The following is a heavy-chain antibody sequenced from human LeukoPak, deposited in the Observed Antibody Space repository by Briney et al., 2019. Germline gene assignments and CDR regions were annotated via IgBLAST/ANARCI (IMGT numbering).Heavy chain of an antibody. CDR1: GSKLSNLW. Sequence: GGSLRLSCEVSGSKLSNLWMSWFRQAPGKGLGWVANIKQDGSEIEYVDSVKSRFIISRDNAKNSLFLLMNNLRGDDTAVYYCAAGGGWLTDSWGQGTLVTVSS. V-gene: IGHV3-7*02. D-gene: IGHD6-19*01. CDR3: AAGGGWLTDS. CDR2: IKQDGSEI. J-gene: IGHJ5*01.